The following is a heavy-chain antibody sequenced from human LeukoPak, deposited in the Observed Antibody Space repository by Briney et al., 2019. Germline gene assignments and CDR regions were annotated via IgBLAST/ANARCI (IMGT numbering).Heavy chain of an antibody. CDR2: IRYDGSNK. V-gene: IGHV3-30*02. CDR1: GFTFSSYG. D-gene: IGHD2-2*01. Sequence: GGSLRLSCAASGFTFSSYGMHWVRQAPGKGLEWVAFIRYDGSNKYYADSVKGRFTISRDNSKNTLYLQMNSLRAEDTAVYYCAKASSSIVVVPAAMGYWGQGTLVTVSS. CDR3: AKASSSIVVVPAAMGY. J-gene: IGHJ4*02.